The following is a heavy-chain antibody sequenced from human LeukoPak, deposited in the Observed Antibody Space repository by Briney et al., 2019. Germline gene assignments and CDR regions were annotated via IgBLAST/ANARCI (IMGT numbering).Heavy chain of an antibody. D-gene: IGHD1-26*01. CDR2: IKGDGSEK. CDR1: GFTFSTYW. CDR3: TKDVGISDS. J-gene: IGHJ4*02. V-gene: IGHV3-7*03. Sequence: GGSLRLSCAASGFTFSTYWMAWVRQAPGKGLEWVANIKGDGSEKYHGDSVTGRFTISRDDSKTTLCLQMNSLRPEDTAVYYCTKDVGISDSWGQGTLATVSS.